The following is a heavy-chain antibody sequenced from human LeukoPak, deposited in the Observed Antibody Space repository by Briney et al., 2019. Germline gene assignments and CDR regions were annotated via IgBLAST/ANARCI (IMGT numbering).Heavy chain of an antibody. CDR2: LSASGRST. V-gene: IGHV3-23*01. CDR1: GFTFSTNA. D-gene: IGHD3-9*01. J-gene: IGHJ4*02. CDR3: ARIPLRYFALFDY. Sequence: GGSLRLSCAASGFTFSTNAMNWVRQAPGKGLEGVSTLSASGRSTFYADSVRGRFTISRDNSKNTLYLQRNSLRAEDTAVYYCARIPLRYFALFDYWGQGTLVTVSS.